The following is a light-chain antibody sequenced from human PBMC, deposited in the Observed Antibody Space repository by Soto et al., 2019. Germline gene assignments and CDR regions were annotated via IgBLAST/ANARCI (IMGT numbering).Light chain of an antibody. CDR3: QQYNNWPLT. J-gene: IGKJ1*01. CDR1: QSVSSN. CDR2: GAS. Sequence: ELVMTQSPATLSVSPGERATLSCRASQSVSSNLAWYQQKPGQATRLLIYGASTRATGIPARFSGSGSGTEFTLTISSLQSEDFAVYYCQQYNNWPLTFGQGTKV. V-gene: IGKV3-15*01.